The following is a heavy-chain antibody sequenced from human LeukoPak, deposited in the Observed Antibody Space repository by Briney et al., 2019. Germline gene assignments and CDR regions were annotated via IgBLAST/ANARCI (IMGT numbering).Heavy chain of an antibody. V-gene: IGHV3-23*01. D-gene: IGHD5-24*01. CDR3: AKGSWRENYFDY. CDR1: GFTFSSYA. J-gene: IGHJ4*02. Sequence: GGSLRLSCAASGFTFSSYAMIWVRQAPGKGLEWVSAISGSGGSTYYADSVKGRFTISRDNSKNTLYLQMNSLRAEDTAVYYCAKGSWRENYFDYWGQGTLVTVSS. CDR2: ISGSGGST.